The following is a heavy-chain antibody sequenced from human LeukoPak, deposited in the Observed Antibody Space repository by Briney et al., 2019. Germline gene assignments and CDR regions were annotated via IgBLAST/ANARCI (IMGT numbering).Heavy chain of an antibody. J-gene: IGHJ4*02. CDR2: ISSSGSAI. CDR3: ARDRINMMVLGHDSGLDF. Sequence: GGSLRLSCAASGFPLSSYSINWVRQAPGKGLEWVSYISSSGSAIYYVDSVKGRFTVSRDNAKNSLFLQMNSPRAEDTAVYYCARDRINMMVLGHDSGLDFWGQGTLVTVSS. CDR1: GFPLSSYS. V-gene: IGHV3-48*01. D-gene: IGHD3-22*01.